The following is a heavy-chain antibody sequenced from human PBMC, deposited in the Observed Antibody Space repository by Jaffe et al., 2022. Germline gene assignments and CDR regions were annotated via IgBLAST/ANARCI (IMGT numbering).Heavy chain of an antibody. V-gene: IGHV3-30*18. CDR2: ISYDGSNK. Sequence: QVQLVESGGGVVQPGRSLRLSCAASGFTFSSYGMHWVRQAPGKGLEWVAVISYDGSNKYYADSVKGRFTISRDNSKNTLYLQMNSLRAEDTAVYYCAKEGVSGYAFYYFDYWGQGTLVTVSS. CDR1: GFTFSSYG. CDR3: AKEGVSGYAFYYFDY. D-gene: IGHD5-12*01. J-gene: IGHJ4*02.